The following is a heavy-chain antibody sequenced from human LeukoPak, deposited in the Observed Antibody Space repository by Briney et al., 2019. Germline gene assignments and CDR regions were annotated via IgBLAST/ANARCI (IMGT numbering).Heavy chain of an antibody. CDR1: GDSVSSNSAA. V-gene: IGHV6-1*01. J-gene: IGHJ3*02. D-gene: IGHD2-15*01. CDR3: AREVETVVVVAATPNDAFDI. CDR2: TYYRSKWYN. Sequence: SQTLSLTCAISGDSVSSNSAAWNWIRQSPSRGLEWLGRTYYRSKWYNDYAVSVKSRITINPDTSKNQFSLQLNSVTPEDTAVYYCAREVETVVVVAATPNDAFDIRGQGTMVTVSS.